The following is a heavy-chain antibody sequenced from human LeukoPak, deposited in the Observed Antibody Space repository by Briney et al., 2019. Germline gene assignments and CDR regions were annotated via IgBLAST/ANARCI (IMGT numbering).Heavy chain of an antibody. CDR1: GGTFSSYA. CDR2: IIPLFGTA. D-gene: IGHD3-10*01. Sequence: SVKVSCKASGGTFSSYAISWVRQAPGQGLEWMGGIIPLFGTANYAQKFLGRVIITADESTSTTYMYLSSLKSEDTAVYYCAREWAGYGSGSYYYYWGQGTLVTVSS. CDR3: AREWAGYGSGSYYYY. V-gene: IGHV1-69*01. J-gene: IGHJ4*02.